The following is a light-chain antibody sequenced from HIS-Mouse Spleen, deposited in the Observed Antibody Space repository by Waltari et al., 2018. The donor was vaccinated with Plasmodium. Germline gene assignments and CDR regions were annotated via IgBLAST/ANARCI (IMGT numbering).Light chain of an antibody. V-gene: IGKV3-15*01. Sequence: EIVMTQSPATLSVSPGERATLSCRASQSVSSNLAWYQQKPGQAPRLLIYGASTRATGIPARFSGSGSGTECTLTISSLQSEDFAVYYCQQRSNWPITFGPGTKVDIK. J-gene: IGKJ3*01. CDR3: QQRSNWPIT. CDR2: GAS. CDR1: QSVSSN.